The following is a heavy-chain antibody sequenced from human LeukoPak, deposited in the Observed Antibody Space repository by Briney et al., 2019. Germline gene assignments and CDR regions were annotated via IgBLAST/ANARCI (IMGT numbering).Heavy chain of an antibody. CDR1: GFTFSSYW. J-gene: IGHJ4*02. V-gene: IGHV3-7*03. CDR2: IKQDGSEK. D-gene: IGHD2-2*01. CDR3: ARVEFEVPAAMYQAVYYFDY. Sequence: PEGSLRLSCAASGFTFSSYWMSWVRQAPGKGLEWVANIKQDGSEKYYVDSVKGRFTISRDNAKNSLYLQMNSLRAEDTAVYYCARVEFEVPAAMYQAVYYFDYWGQGTLVTVSS.